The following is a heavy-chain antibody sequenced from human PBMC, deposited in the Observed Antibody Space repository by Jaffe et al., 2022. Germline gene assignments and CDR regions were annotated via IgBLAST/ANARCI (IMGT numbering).Heavy chain of an antibody. Sequence: EVQLVESGGGLVQPGRSLRLSCTASGFTFGDYAMSWVRQAPGKGLEWVGFIRSKAYGGTTEYAASVKGRFTISRDDSKSIAYLQMNSLKTEDTAVYYCTLGIAVAGTSSYYYYYYMDVWGKGTTVTVSS. D-gene: IGHD6-19*01. CDR3: TLGIAVAGTSSYYYYYYMDV. CDR2: IRSKAYGGTT. V-gene: IGHV3-49*04. CDR1: GFTFGDYA. J-gene: IGHJ6*03.